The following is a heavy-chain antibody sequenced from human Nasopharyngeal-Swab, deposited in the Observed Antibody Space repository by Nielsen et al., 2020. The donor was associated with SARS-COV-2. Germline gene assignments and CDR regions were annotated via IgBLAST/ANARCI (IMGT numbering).Heavy chain of an antibody. D-gene: IGHD5-18*01. CDR3: ARNGYSFGFDAFDV. Sequence: GESLKISCAASGFTLSSYSMNWVRQAPGKGLEWVSSISSSSTYIYYADSVKGRFTISRDNAKNSLYLQMNSLRAEDTAVYYCARNGYSFGFDAFDVWGQGTMVTVSS. CDR2: ISSSSTYI. J-gene: IGHJ3*01. V-gene: IGHV3-21*01. CDR1: GFTLSSYS.